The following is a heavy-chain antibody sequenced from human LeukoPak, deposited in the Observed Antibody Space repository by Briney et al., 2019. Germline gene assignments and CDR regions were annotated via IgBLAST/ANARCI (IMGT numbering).Heavy chain of an antibody. J-gene: IGHJ1*01. CDR1: GGSFSGYY. CDR2: INYSGST. CDR3: AREMDAHPRIVV. D-gene: IGHD2-21*01. Sequence: SETLSLTCAVYGGSFSGYYWSWIRQSPGKGLEWIGYINYSGSTYYNPSLKSRVIISVDTSKNQFSLNLNSVTAADTAVYYCAREMDAHPRIVVWGQGTLVTVSS. V-gene: IGHV4-34*09.